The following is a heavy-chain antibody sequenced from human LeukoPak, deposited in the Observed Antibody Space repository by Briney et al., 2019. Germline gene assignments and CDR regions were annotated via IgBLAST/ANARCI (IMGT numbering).Heavy chain of an antibody. CDR1: GFTFSSYS. CDR2: ISSSSSYI. CDR3: ARDPGIAVADWFDP. J-gene: IGHJ5*02. Sequence: PGGSLRLSCAASGFTFSSYSMNWFRQAPGKGLEWVSSISSSSSYIYYADSVKGRFTISRDNAKNSLYLQMNSLRAEDTAVYYCARDPGIAVADWFDPWGQGTLVTVSS. D-gene: IGHD6-19*01. V-gene: IGHV3-21*01.